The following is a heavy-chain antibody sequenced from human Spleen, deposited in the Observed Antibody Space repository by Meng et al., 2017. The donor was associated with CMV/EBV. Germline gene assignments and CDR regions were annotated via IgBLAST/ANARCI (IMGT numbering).Heavy chain of an antibody. CDR3: ARDFGYCSSTSCYPAPDAFDI. J-gene: IGHJ3*02. V-gene: IGHV3-7*01. CDR1: GFTFSSYW. D-gene: IGHD2-2*01. CDR2: IKQDGSEK. Sequence: GGSLRLSCAASGFTFSSYWMSWVRQAPGKGLEWVANIKQDGSEKYYVDSVKGRFTISRDNAKNSLYLQMNSLRAEDTAVYYCARDFGYCSSTSCYPAPDAFDIWGQGTMVTVSS.